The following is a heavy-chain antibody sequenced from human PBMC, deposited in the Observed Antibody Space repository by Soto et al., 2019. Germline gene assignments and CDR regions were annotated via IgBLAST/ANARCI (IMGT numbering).Heavy chain of an antibody. CDR3: ARDGTRVDSSGWYGHYYYYGMDV. D-gene: IGHD6-19*01. Sequence: GGSLRLSCAASGFTFSSYAMHWVRQAPGKGLEWVAVISYDGSNKYYADSVKGRFTISRDNSKNTLYLQMNSLRAEDTAVYYCARDGTRVDSSGWYGHYYYYGMDVWGQGTTVTVSS. J-gene: IGHJ6*02. CDR1: GFTFSSYA. V-gene: IGHV3-30-3*01. CDR2: ISYDGSNK.